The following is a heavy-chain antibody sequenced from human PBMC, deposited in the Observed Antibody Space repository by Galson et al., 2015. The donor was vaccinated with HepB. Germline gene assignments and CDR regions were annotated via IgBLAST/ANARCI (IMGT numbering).Heavy chain of an antibody. CDR2: INPSGGST. J-gene: IGHJ4*02. CDR3: ARSGYSYGYPFDY. Sequence: SVKVSCKASGYTFTSYYMHWVRQAPGQGLEWMGIINPSGGSTSYAQKFQGRVTMTRDVSTSTVYMELSSLRSEDTAVYYCARSGYSYGYPFDYWGQGTLVTVSS. V-gene: IGHV1-46*01. CDR1: GYTFTSYY. D-gene: IGHD5-18*01.